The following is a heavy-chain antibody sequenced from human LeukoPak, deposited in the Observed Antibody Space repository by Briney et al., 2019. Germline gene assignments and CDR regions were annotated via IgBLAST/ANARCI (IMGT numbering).Heavy chain of an antibody. V-gene: IGHV3-21*01. CDR1: GFTFSSYW. CDR2: ISSGSSYI. Sequence: GGSLRLSCAASGFTFSSYWMSWVRQAPGKGLEWVSSISSGSSYIFYADSVKGRFTTSRDNAKNSLYLQMNSLRAEDTAVYYCARDAVLIDYWGQGTLVTVSS. CDR3: ARDAVLIDY. J-gene: IGHJ4*02. D-gene: IGHD2-8*01.